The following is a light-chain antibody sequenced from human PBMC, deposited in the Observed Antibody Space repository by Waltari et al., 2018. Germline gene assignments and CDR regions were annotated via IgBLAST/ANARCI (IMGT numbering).Light chain of an antibody. CDR1: QNIYSN. CDR3: QHYYDNPYS. CDR2: AAS. V-gene: IGKV1-6*01. Sequence: IQMTHSPSPLSASVGHRLTIPCRASQNIYSNLAWYQQKPEKAPKLLIYAASSLQSGIPSRFSGSGSGTDFTLTISGLQPEDSATYYCQHYYDNPYSFGQGTKVEIK. J-gene: IGKJ2*03.